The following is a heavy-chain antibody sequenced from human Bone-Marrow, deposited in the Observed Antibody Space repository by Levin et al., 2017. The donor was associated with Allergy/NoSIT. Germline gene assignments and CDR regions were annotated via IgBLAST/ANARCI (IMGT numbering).Heavy chain of an antibody. CDR1: GFTFSSYA. V-gene: IGHV3-30*04. Sequence: GGSLRLSCAASGFTFSSYAMHWVRQAPGKGLEWVAVISYDGSNKYYADSVKGRFTISRDNSKNTLYLQMNSLRAEDTAVYYCARGGYYYDSSGLNWGQGTLVTVSS. D-gene: IGHD3-22*01. J-gene: IGHJ4*02. CDR3: ARGGYYYDSSGLN. CDR2: ISYDGSNK.